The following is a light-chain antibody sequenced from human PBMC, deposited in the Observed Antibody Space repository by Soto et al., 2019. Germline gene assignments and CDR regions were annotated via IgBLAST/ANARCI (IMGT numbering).Light chain of an antibody. V-gene: IGKV3-15*01. CDR1: QSVTYN. J-gene: IGKJ4*01. CDR2: GAF. Sequence: EIVMTQSPATLSVSPGETATLSCRASQSVTYNLAWYQQKPGQGPRLLIYGAFTRATGIPARFSGSGSGTEFTLTISSLQSEDFGVYYCQQYKNWPPLTFGGGTKVEIK. CDR3: QQYKNWPPLT.